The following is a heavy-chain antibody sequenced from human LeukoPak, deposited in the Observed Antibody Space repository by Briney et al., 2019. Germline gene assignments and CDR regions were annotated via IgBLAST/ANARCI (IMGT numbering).Heavy chain of an antibody. CDR1: GFTFSSYG. V-gene: IGHV3-23*01. J-gene: IGHJ3*02. Sequence: GGSLRLSCAASGFTFSSYGMHWVRQAPGKGLEWVSAISAGGGGTYYADSVRGRFTISRDNSQKKVFLQMNRLRADDTAVYYCAKAGWYSAKTYATYDDAYDIWGRGTMVTVSS. D-gene: IGHD1-26*01. CDR2: ISAGGGGT. CDR3: AKAGWYSAKTYATYDDAYDI.